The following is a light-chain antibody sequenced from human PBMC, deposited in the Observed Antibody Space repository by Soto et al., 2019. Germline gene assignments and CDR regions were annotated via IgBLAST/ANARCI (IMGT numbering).Light chain of an antibody. Sequence: EIVMTQSPATLSVSPGERASLSCRASQSVGSNLAWYQHKPGQAPRLLIYDASTRATGFPARFSGSGSGTEFTLTISSLQPEDFAVYYCQQYNNSPPFTFGPGTKVDIK. CDR2: DAS. V-gene: IGKV3-15*01. CDR1: QSVGSN. CDR3: QQYNNSPPFT. J-gene: IGKJ3*01.